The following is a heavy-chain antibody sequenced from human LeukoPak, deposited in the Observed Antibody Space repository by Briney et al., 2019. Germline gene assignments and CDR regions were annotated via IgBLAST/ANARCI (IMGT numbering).Heavy chain of an antibody. V-gene: IGHV3-23*01. CDR1: GFTFSSYA. CDR3: AKDSFYGSGSYYSPSGFDY. CDR2: ISGSGVST. D-gene: IGHD3-10*01. Sequence: GGSLRLSCAAAGFTFSSYAMSWVRQAPGKGLEWVSVISGSGVSTYYADSVKGRFTISRDNSKNTLNLQMNSLRAEDTAVYYCAKDSFYGSGSYYSPSGFDYWGQGTLVTVSS. J-gene: IGHJ4*02.